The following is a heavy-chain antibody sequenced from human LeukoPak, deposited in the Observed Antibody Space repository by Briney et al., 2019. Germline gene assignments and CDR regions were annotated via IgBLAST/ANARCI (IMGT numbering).Heavy chain of an antibody. V-gene: IGHV3-74*01. Sequence: PGGSLRLSCAASGFTFSSYWMHWVRQAPGKGLVWVSRISSDGRSTGYADSVKGRFTLSRDNAKNTLYLQMNSLRAEDTAVYYCARDLKMGVVAGTGYWGQGTLVTVSS. CDR3: ARDLKMGVVAGTGY. CDR2: ISSDGRST. D-gene: IGHD6-19*01. J-gene: IGHJ4*02. CDR1: GFTFSSYW.